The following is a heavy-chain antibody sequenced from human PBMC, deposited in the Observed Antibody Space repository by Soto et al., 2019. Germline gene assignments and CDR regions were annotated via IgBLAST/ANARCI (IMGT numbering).Heavy chain of an antibody. CDR3: ERTGIQSYYYGMDV. CDR1: GFTFSSYA. CDR2: ISYDGSNK. J-gene: IGHJ6*02. Sequence: QVQLVESGGGVVQPGRSLRLSCAASGFTFSSYAMHWVRQAPGKGLEWVAVISYDGSNKYYADSVKGRFTISRDNSKNTLYLQMNSLRAEDTAVYYCERTGIQSYYYGMDVWGQGTTVTVSS. V-gene: IGHV3-30-3*01. D-gene: IGHD3-10*01.